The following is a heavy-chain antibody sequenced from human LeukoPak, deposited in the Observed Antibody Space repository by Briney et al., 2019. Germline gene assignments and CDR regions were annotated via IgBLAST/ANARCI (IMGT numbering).Heavy chain of an antibody. J-gene: IGHJ4*02. D-gene: IGHD3-10*01. CDR3: ARGGYYGSGTYYSPTSPH. Sequence: GGSLRLSCAASGFTVGSNYMSWVRHAPGRGLEWVSSISGSGDNTYYADSVKGRFTFSRDNCKDTLYLQMNSLRAEDTAVYYCARGGYYGSGTYYSPTSPHWGQGTLVTVSS. CDR1: GFTVGSNY. V-gene: IGHV3-23*01. CDR2: ISGSGDNT.